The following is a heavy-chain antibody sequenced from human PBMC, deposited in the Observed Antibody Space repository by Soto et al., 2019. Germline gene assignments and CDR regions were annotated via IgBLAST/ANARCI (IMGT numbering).Heavy chain of an antibody. CDR2: INPSGGST. CDR1: GYTFTSYY. CDR3: ASGYCSSTSCYGYYYYYMDV. J-gene: IGHJ6*03. V-gene: IGHV1-46*01. D-gene: IGHD2-2*03. Sequence: ASVKVSCKASGYTFTSYYMHWVRQAPGQGLEWMGIINPSGGSTSYAQKFQGRVTMTTDTSTSTVYMELSSLRSEDTAVYYCASGYCSSTSCYGYYYYYMDVWGKGTTVTVSS.